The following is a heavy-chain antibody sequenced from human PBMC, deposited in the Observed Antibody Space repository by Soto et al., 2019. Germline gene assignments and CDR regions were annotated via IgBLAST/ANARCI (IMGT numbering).Heavy chain of an antibody. J-gene: IGHJ1*01. Sequence: ASVKVSCKASGYTFTSYDINWVRQATGQGLEWMGWINPNSGGTNYAQKFQGWVTMTRDTSISTAYMELSRLRSDDTAVYYCAIAAAGTVNFQHWGQGTLVTVSS. CDR1: GYTFTSYD. D-gene: IGHD6-13*01. CDR3: AIAAAGTVNFQH. CDR2: INPNSGGT. V-gene: IGHV1-2*04.